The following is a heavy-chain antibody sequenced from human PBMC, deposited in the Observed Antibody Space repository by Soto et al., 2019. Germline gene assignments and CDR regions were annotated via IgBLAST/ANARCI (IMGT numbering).Heavy chain of an antibody. D-gene: IGHD2-15*01. CDR1: GFTFSNYA. Sequence: GGSLRLSCAASGFTFSNYAMSWVRQAPGKGLEWVSGISGSGGNTYYADSVKGRFTISRDNSKKTLFLQMNSLRAEDTAVYYCAKGGGFCSGGNCYSLYYYYYMDVWGKGTTVTVSS. CDR2: ISGSGGNT. J-gene: IGHJ6*03. CDR3: AKGGGFCSGGNCYSLYYYYYMDV. V-gene: IGHV3-23*01.